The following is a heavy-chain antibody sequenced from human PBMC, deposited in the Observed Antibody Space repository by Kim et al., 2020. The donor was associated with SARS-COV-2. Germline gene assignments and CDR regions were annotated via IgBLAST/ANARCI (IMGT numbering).Heavy chain of an antibody. Sequence: SETLSLTCTVSGGSIRSNSYYWGWIRQSPVKGLEYIGAMSYSGNPYYNPSLKSRFTMSVDTSKNQFSLKVTSVTAADTAVYYCAGLRQTGDRARGYSDLWGRGTLVTVSS. CDR3: AGLRQTGDRARGYSDL. V-gene: IGHV4-39*01. CDR2: MSYSGNP. J-gene: IGHJ2*01. CDR1: GGSIRSNSYY. D-gene: IGHD2-21*02.